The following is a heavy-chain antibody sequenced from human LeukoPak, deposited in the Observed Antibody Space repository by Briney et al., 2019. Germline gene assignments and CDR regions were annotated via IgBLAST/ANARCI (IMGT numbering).Heavy chain of an antibody. V-gene: IGHV1-18*01. CDR2: ISAYNGNT. CDR1: GYTFTSYG. Sequence: GASVKVSCKASGYTFTSYGISWVRQAPGQGLERMGGISAYNGNTNYAQKLQGRVTMTTDTSTSTAYMELRSLRSDDTAVYYCARDLSETYYYDSSTDYWGQGTLVTVSS. D-gene: IGHD3-22*01. CDR3: ARDLSETYYYDSSTDY. J-gene: IGHJ4*02.